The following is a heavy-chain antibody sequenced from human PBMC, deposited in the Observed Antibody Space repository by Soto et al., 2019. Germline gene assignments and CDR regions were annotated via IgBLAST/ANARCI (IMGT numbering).Heavy chain of an antibody. J-gene: IGHJ6*03. CDR2: IKSKTDGGTT. Sequence: EVQLVESGGGLVKPGGSLRLSCAASGFTFSNAWMSWVRQAPGKGLEWVGRIKSKTDGGTTDYAAPVKGRFTISRDDSKNTLYLQMNSLKTEDTAVYYCTTGSAAARLDYYYYYYMDVWGKGTTVTVSS. D-gene: IGHD2-15*01. CDR3: TTGSAAARLDYYYYYYMDV. CDR1: GFTFSNAW. V-gene: IGHV3-15*01.